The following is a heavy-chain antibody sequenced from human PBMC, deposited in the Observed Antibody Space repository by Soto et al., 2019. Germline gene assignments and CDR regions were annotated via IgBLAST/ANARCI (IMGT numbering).Heavy chain of an antibody. CDR1: GYTFTSYG. J-gene: IGHJ5*02. CDR3: ARGGYDFWSGYWNWFDP. Sequence: GASVKVSCKASGYTFTSYGISWVRQAPGQGLEWMGWISAYNGNTNYAQKLQGRVTMTTDTSTSTAYMELRSLRSDDTAVYYCARGGYDFWSGYWNWFDPWGQGTLVTVSS. CDR2: ISAYNGNT. V-gene: IGHV1-18*04. D-gene: IGHD3-3*01.